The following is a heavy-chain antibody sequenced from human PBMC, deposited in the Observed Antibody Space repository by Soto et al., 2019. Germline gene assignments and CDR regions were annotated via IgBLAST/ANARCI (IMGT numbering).Heavy chain of an antibody. Sequence: EASVKVSCKASGGTFSSYTISWVRQAPGQGLEWMGRIIPILGIANYAQKFQGRVTITADKSTSTAYMELSSLRSEDTAVYYCRGISTKDIVATNVDYWGQGTLVTVSS. J-gene: IGHJ4*02. CDR1: GGTFSSYT. D-gene: IGHD5-12*01. V-gene: IGHV1-69*02. CDR3: RGISTKDIVATNVDY. CDR2: IIPILGIA.